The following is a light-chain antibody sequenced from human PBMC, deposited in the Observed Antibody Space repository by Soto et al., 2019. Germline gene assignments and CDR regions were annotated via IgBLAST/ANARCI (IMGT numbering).Light chain of an antibody. CDR2: GNS. CDR3: QSYDGSMSDYV. J-gene: IGLJ1*01. V-gene: IGLV1-40*01. CDR1: TSNIGAGFD. Sequence: QSVLTQPPSVSGAPGQRVTISCTGNTSNIGAGFDVHWYQQLPGTAPKLLIYGNSNRPSGVPDRLSGSKSGTSASLAITGLQAEDEADYYCQSYDGSMSDYVFGTGTKVTVL.